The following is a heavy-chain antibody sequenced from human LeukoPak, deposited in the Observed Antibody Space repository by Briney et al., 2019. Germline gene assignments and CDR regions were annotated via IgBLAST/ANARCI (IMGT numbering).Heavy chain of an antibody. CDR1: GGSISSYC. D-gene: IGHD5-12*01. CDR2: IYYSGST. V-gene: IGHV4-59*01. Sequence: PSETLSLTCTVSGGSISSYCCSWIRQPPGKGLEWIGYIYYSGSTNYNPSLKSRVTISVDTSKNQFSLKLSSVAAADTAVYYCARGQSGYDPYYYYYMDVWGKGTTVTVSS. J-gene: IGHJ6*03. CDR3: ARGQSGYDPYYYYYMDV.